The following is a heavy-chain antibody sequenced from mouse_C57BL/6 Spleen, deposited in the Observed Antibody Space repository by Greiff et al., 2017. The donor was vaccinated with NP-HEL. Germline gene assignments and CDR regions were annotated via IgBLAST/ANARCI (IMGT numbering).Heavy chain of an antibody. CDR1: GYAFSSYW. D-gene: IGHD1-1*01. CDR3: ARRIYYGSSPYFDY. J-gene: IGHJ2*01. V-gene: IGHV1-80*01. CDR2: IYPGDGDT. Sequence: VQLQQSGAELVKPGASVKISCKASGYAFSSYWMNWVKQRPGKGLEWIGQIYPGDGDTNYNGKFKGKATLTADKSSSTAYMQLSSLTSEDSAVYFCARRIYYGSSPYFDYWGQGTTLTVSS.